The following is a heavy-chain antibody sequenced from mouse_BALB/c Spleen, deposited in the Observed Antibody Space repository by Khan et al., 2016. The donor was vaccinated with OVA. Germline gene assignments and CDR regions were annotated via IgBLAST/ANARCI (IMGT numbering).Heavy chain of an antibody. Sequence: QVQLQQPGAEPVKPGASLNLSCKASGYAFTSYWMHWVKQRPGQGLEWIGYINPSNGRTDQTEKFKRKATLTVDKSSSTVYMQLSSLTSEDSAVYYCGRGGYGSLAYWGQGTLVTVSA. CDR3: GRGGYGSLAY. CDR2: INPSNGRT. J-gene: IGHJ3*01. D-gene: IGHD2-10*02. CDR1: GYAFTSYW. V-gene: IGHV1S81*02.